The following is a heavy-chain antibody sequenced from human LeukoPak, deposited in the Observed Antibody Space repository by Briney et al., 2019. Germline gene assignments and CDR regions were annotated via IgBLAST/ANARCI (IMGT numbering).Heavy chain of an antibody. Sequence: SETLSLTCTVSGGSISSGGYYWRWIRQPPGKGLEWIGYIYHSGSTYYNPSLKSRVTISVDRSKNQFSLKLSSVTAADAAVYYCAKASNYYDSRADDAFHIWGQGTMVTVSS. J-gene: IGHJ3*02. CDR2: IYHSGST. V-gene: IGHV4-30-2*01. CDR1: GGSISSGGYY. CDR3: AKASNYYDSRADDAFHI. D-gene: IGHD3-22*01.